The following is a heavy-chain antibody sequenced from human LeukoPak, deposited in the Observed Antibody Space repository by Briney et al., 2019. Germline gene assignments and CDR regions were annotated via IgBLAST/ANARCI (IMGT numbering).Heavy chain of an antibody. Sequence: GGSLRLSCAASGFTFSIFGIHWVRQAPGKGLEWVAAISPDGNKEYYTESVKGRFTVSRDNSNNMIYLQMNSPRGEDSAVYYCAKVNNYDGYWGQGTLVTVSS. J-gene: IGHJ4*02. CDR2: ISPDGNKE. CDR1: GFTFSIFG. V-gene: IGHV3-30*18. CDR3: AKVNNYDGY. D-gene: IGHD3-22*01.